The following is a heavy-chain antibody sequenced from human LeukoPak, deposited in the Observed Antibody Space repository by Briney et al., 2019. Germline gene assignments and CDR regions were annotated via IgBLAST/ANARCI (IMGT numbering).Heavy chain of an antibody. V-gene: IGHV1-8*03. CDR2: MNPNSGNT. D-gene: IGHD6-25*01. Sequence: GASVKVSCKASGYTFTSYDINWVRQATGQGLEWMGWMNPNSGNTGYAQKFQGRVTITRNTSISTAYMELSSLRSEDTAVYYCARRVQGYSSDLYDYRGQGTLVTVSS. CDR1: GYTFTSYD. CDR3: ARRVQGYSSDLYDY. J-gene: IGHJ4*02.